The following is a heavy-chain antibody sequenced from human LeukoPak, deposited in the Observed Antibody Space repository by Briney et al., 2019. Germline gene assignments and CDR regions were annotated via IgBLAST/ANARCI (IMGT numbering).Heavy chain of an antibody. J-gene: IGHJ6*03. CDR3: ARPVDNYYYYYYMDV. CDR1: GFTFSSYS. Sequence: GGSLRLSCAASGFTFSSYSMNWVRQAPGKGLEWVSSISSSSSYIYYADSVKGRFTISRDNAKNSLYLQMNSLRAGDTAVYYCARPVDNYYYYYYMDVWGKGTTVTISS. D-gene: IGHD3-9*01. CDR2: ISSSSSYI. V-gene: IGHV3-21*01.